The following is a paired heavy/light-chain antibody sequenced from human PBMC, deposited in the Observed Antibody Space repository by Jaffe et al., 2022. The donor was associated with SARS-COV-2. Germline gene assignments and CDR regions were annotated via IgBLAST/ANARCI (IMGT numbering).Light chain of an antibody. CDR3: QVWDRSSDHVV. J-gene: IGLJ2*01. CDR1: NIGSYS. Sequence: SYVLTQPPSVSVAPGKTARITCVENNIGSYSVHWYQQKPGQAPVLVIYYDSDRPSGIPERFSGSNSGDTATLTISRVEAGDEADYYCQVWDRSSDHVVFGGGTKLTVL. CDR2: YDS. V-gene: IGLV3-21*04.
Heavy chain of an antibody. CDR3: ARGFGVYGDAFDI. Sequence: EVQLVESGGGLVQPGGSLRLSCAASGFAFSSFWMHWVRQAPGKGPVCLSRINSDGSGTSHADSVKGRFTISRDNAKNTLYLQMNSLRAEDTAVYYCARGFGVYGDAFDIWGQGTMVTVSS. CDR2: INSDGSGT. J-gene: IGHJ3*02. CDR1: GFAFSSFW. D-gene: IGHD3-16*01. V-gene: IGHV3-74*01.